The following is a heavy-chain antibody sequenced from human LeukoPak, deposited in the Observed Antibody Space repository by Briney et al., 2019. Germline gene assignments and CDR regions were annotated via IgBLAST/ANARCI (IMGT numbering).Heavy chain of an antibody. Sequence: GGSLRLSCAASGLIFSSYGMYWVRQAPGEGLEWVAYIRHDESKTFYADSVKGRFTISRDNSKNTLYLQMHSLRAEDTALYYCAKPVIPSAYQGTYYMDVWGKGTTVTVSS. V-gene: IGHV3-30*02. J-gene: IGHJ6*03. CDR3: AKPVIPSAYQGTYYMDV. CDR1: GLIFSSYG. D-gene: IGHD3-16*01. CDR2: IRHDESKT.